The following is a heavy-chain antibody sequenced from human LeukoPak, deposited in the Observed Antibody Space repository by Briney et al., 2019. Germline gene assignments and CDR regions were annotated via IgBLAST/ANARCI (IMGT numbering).Heavy chain of an antibody. J-gene: IGHJ4*02. CDR1: GGSISIRNYY. Sequence: PSETLSLTCTVSGGSISIRNYYWAWIRQPPGRQLEWIGSVYSSGSLYYNPSLKSRVTLSVDTSKNQFSLKLNSVTAADTAVYYCARDRRQRDYFDFWGQGARVTVSS. CDR2: VYSSGSL. CDR3: ARDRRQRDYFDF. D-gene: IGHD1-1*01. V-gene: IGHV4-39*07.